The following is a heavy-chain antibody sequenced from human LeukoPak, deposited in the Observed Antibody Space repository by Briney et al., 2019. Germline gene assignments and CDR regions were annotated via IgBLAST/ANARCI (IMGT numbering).Heavy chain of an antibody. Sequence: PSETLSLTCTVSGGSISSGSYYWSWIRQPAGKGLEWIGRIYTSGTTNYNPSLKSRVTISVDTSKNQFPLKLSSVTAADTAVYYCARSSSWPNDAFDIWGQGTMVTVSS. J-gene: IGHJ3*02. D-gene: IGHD6-13*01. CDR2: IYTSGTT. CDR3: ARSSSWPNDAFDI. CDR1: GGSISSGSYY. V-gene: IGHV4-61*02.